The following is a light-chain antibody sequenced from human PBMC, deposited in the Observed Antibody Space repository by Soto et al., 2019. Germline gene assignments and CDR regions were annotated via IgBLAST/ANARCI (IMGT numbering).Light chain of an antibody. CDR1: QSVNSNY. J-gene: IGKJ1*01. CDR2: GAS. CDR3: QQYDTTPPT. Sequence: EIVLTQSPGTLSLSPGDRATLSCRASQSVNSNYLAWYQRKPGQAPRLLIYGASNRATDIPYRFSASGSGNVFTPTITRLEAEVFALYYCQQYDTTPPTFGQGTKVEVK. V-gene: IGKV3-20*01.